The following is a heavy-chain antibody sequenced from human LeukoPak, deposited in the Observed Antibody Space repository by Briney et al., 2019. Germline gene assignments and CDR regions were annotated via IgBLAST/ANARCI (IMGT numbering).Heavy chain of an antibody. D-gene: IGHD3-3*01. CDR2: IKQDGSEK. CDR3: ARYRPYYDFWSGYDAFFDY. CDR1: GFTFSSYW. V-gene: IGHV3-7*01. J-gene: IGHJ4*02. Sequence: EGSLRLSCAASGFTFSSYWMSWVRQAPGKGLEWVANIKQDGSEKYYVDSVKGRFTISRDNAKNSLYLQMNSLRAEDTAVYYCARYRPYYDFWSGYDAFFDYWGQGTLVTVSS.